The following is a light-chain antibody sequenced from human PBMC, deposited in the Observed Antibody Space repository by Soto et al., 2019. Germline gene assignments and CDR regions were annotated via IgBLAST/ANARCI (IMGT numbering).Light chain of an antibody. CDR1: QSISSG. CDR2: KAS. J-gene: IGKJ1*01. V-gene: IGKV1-5*03. Sequence: DIQMTQSPCTLSASVGDRVTITGRASQSISSGLAWYQQKPGKAPKLMIYKASSLESVVPSRFSGSGSGAEFPLTISSLQPDDFATYYCQQYNSYSPWTFGQGTKVEIK. CDR3: QQYNSYSPWT.